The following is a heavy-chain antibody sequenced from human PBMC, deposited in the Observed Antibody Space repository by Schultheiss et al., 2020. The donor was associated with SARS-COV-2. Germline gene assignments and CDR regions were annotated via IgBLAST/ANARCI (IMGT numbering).Heavy chain of an antibody. CDR2: ISGSGGST. CDR1: GFTFSSYA. D-gene: IGHD3-3*01. J-gene: IGHJ4*02. V-gene: IGHV3-23*01. CDR3: ASTYYDFWSGHRAYFDY. Sequence: GGSLRLSCAASGFTFSSYAMSWVRQAPGKGLEWVSAISGSGGSTYYADSVKGRFTISRDNSKNTLYLQMNSLRAEDTAVYYCASTYYDFWSGHRAYFDYWGQGTLVTVSS.